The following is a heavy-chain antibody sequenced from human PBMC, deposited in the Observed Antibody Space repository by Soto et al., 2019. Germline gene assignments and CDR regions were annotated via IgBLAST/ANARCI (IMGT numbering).Heavy chain of an antibody. CDR3: TSLHDANDAFDI. CDR1: GFTFSGSA. V-gene: IGHV3-73*01. CDR2: IRSKANSYAT. D-gene: IGHD1-1*01. J-gene: IGHJ3*02. Sequence: EVQLVESGGGLVQPGGSLKLSCAASGFTFSGSAMHWVRQASGKGLEWVGRIRSKANSYATAYAASVKGRFTISRDDSKNTQYLQMNTLNTADTAVYYCTSLHDANDAFDIWGQGTMVTVSS.